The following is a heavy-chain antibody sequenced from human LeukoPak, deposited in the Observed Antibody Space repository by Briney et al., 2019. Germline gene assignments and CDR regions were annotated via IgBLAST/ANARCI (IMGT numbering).Heavy chain of an antibody. CDR3: AKDYCGGDCYFDY. D-gene: IGHD2-21*02. CDR2: ISYDGSNK. CDR1: GFTFNSYV. V-gene: IGHV3-30*18. Sequence: GRSLRLSCAASGFTFNSYVMHWVRQAPGKGLEWVAVISYDGSNKYSADSVKGRFIISRDTSKNTLYLQMNSLRAEDTALYYCAKDYCGGDCYFDYWGQGTLVTVSS. J-gene: IGHJ4*02.